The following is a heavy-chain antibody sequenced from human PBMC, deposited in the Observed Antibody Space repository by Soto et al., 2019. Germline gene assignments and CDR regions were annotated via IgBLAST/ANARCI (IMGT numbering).Heavy chain of an antibody. V-gene: IGHV1-69*12. CDR3: AAHFHWGPYYSYSGMDV. J-gene: IGHJ6*02. CDR1: GGTLSNYA. CDR2: IIPMFGTA. Sequence: QVQLVQSGAEVKKPGSSVKVSCKASGGTLSNYAISWVRQAPGQGLEWMGGIIPMFGTANYAQKFQGRVTITADESTSTAYMELSSLRSEDTAVYYCAAHFHWGPYYSYSGMDVWGQGTTVTVSS. D-gene: IGHD7-27*01.